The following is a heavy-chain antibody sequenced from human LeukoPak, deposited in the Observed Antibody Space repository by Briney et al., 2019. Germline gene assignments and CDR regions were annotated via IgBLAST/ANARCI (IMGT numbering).Heavy chain of an antibody. D-gene: IGHD7-27*01. CDR2: INPNSGGT. V-gene: IGHV1-2*06. CDR3: ARDLPSTSNWELDC. CDR1: GYTFVDYY. J-gene: IGHJ4*02. Sequence: ASVKVSCKASGYTFVDYYVHWVRQTPGQGLEWMGRINPNSGGTDDAQNFQGRVTMTRDTSISTAYMELSRLRSDDTAVYYCARDLPSTSNWELDCWGQGTLVTVSS.